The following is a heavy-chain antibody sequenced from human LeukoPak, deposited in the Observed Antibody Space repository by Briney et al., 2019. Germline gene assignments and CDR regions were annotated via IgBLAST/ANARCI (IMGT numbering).Heavy chain of an antibody. J-gene: IGHJ4*02. CDR2: ISYDGSNK. Sequence: GGSLRLSCAASGFTFSSYGMHWVRQAPGKGLEWVAVISYDGSNKYYADSVKGRFTISRDNSKNTLYLQMNSLRAEDTAVYYCAKEIKGYRGLLFDYWGQGTLVTVSS. CDR3: AKEIKGYRGLLFDY. V-gene: IGHV3-30*18. CDR1: GFTFSSYG. D-gene: IGHD5-12*01.